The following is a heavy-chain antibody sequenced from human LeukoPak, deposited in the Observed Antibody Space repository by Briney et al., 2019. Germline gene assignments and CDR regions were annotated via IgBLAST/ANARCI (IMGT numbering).Heavy chain of an antibody. J-gene: IGHJ4*02. D-gene: IGHD2-2*01. CDR2: ILGSGGST. V-gene: IGHV3-23*01. CDR1: GFPFSSDV. CDR3: AKRWATSKTFDY. Sequence: PGGSLRLSCAASGFPFSSDVMSWVRQAPGKGLEWVSGILGSGGSTYYADSVKGRFTISRDNSKNTLYLQMNSLRAEDTAIYYCAKRWATSKTFDYWGQGTLVTVSS.